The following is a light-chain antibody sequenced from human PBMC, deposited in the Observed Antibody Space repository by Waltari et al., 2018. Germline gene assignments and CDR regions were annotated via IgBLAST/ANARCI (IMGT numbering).Light chain of an antibody. CDR1: QTIYRH. CDR2: DAS. CDR3: QQSYRTPYT. V-gene: IGKV1-39*01. Sequence: DIQMTQSPASLSASVGDRLNITDRASQTIYRHLNWYQQKPGHAPDLLIFDASNSPGGVPSRFSGSGSGTDFTLTINSLQPEDIATYYCQQSYRTPYTFGLGTKLQI. J-gene: IGKJ2*01.